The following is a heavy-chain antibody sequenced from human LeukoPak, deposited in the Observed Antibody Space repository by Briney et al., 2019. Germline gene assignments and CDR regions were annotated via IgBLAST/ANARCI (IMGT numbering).Heavy chain of an antibody. CDR3: ARGSGGGSGSYYKDHYYGMDV. V-gene: IGHV4-4*07. Sequence: KPSGTLFLTCTVSGGSISTYSLSWIRQPPRDALGWIWGIHRSGTTNYNPSLKSRVTMSADTSKNQFSLKLNTVTAADTAVYYCARGSGGGSGSYYKDHYYGMDVWGPGTTVTAS. D-gene: IGHD3-10*01. CDR2: IHRSGTT. J-gene: IGHJ6*02. CDR1: GGSISTYS.